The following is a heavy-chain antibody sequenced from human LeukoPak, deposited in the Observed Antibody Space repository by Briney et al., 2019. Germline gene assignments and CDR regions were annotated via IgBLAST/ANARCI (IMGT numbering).Heavy chain of an antibody. V-gene: IGHV1-69*04. CDR2: IIPILGIA. D-gene: IGHD6-19*01. J-gene: IGHJ5*02. Sequence: SVKVSCKASGGTFSSYAIIWVRQAPGQGLEWMGRIIPILGIANYAQKFQGRVTITADKSTSTAYMELSSLRSEDTAVYYCARALYSSGWTQGFDPWGQGTLVTVSS. CDR3: ARALYSSGWTQGFDP. CDR1: GGTFSSYA.